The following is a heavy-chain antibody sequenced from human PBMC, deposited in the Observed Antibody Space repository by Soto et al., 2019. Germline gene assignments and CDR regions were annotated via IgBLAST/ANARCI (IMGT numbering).Heavy chain of an antibody. Sequence: SVKVSCKASGGTFSSYAISWVRQAPGQGLEWMGGIIPIFGTANYAQKFQGRVTITADESTSTAYMELSSLRSEDTAVYYCARGYSSGWYPRSYYYYGMDVWGQGTTVTVSS. CDR1: GGTFSSYA. CDR3: ARGYSSGWYPRSYYYYGMDV. D-gene: IGHD6-19*01. CDR2: IIPIFGTA. V-gene: IGHV1-69*13. J-gene: IGHJ6*02.